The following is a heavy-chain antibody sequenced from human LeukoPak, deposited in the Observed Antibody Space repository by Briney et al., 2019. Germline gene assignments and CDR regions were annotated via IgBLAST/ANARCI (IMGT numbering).Heavy chain of an antibody. CDR3: ARPPTVVTPAGFDY. D-gene: IGHD4-23*01. V-gene: IGHV3-74*01. J-gene: IGHJ4*02. CDR1: GFTFSSYW. CDR2: INTDGGRG. Sequence: PGGSLRLSCAASGFTFSSYWMNWVRQAPGKGLVWDSRINTDGGRGSYADSVKGQFTISRDSAKNTLYLQMNSLRADDTAVYYCARPPTVVTPAGFDYWGQGTLVTVSS.